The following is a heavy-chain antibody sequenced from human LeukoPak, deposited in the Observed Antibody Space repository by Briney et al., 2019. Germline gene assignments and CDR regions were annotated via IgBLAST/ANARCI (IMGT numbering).Heavy chain of an antibody. D-gene: IGHD2-2*01. CDR3: ARIDIVVVPGAVASYGMDV. Sequence: ASVKVSCKASGYSFTSYGISWVRQAPGQGLEWMGWIGAYNGNTRYAQKLQGRVTMITDTSTSTAYMELRSLRSDDTAVYYCARIDIVVVPGAVASYGMDVWGQGTTVAVS. V-gene: IGHV1-18*01. CDR2: IGAYNGNT. CDR1: GYSFTSYG. J-gene: IGHJ6*02.